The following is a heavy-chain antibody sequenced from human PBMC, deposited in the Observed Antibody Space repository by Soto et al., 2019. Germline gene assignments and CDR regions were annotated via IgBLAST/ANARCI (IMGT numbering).Heavy chain of an antibody. D-gene: IGHD3-3*02. CDR3: ARVQFHFWSGYWGMDAFDI. Sequence: SETLSLTCTVSGGSISSGDYYWSWIRQPPGKGLEWIGYIYYSGSTYYNPSLKSRVTVSVDTSKNQFSLKLSSVTAADTAVYYCARVQFHFWSGYWGMDAFDIWGQGTMVTVSS. CDR2: IYYSGST. V-gene: IGHV4-30-4*01. CDR1: GGSISSGDYY. J-gene: IGHJ3*02.